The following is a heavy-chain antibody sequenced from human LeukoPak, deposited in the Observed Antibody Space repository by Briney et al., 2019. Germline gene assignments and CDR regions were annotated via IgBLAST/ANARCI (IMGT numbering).Heavy chain of an antibody. V-gene: IGHV3-30*02. CDR3: AKEAVSGFDSGYAFDI. CDR1: GFNFRSYG. J-gene: IGHJ3*02. Sequence: GSLRLFCAGAGFNFRSYGMDWVRQAPGQGLEWVAIIRYDGSNKYYADSVKGRFTISRDNSKNTLYLQMNSLRDEDTAVYYCAKEAVSGFDSGYAFDIWGQGTMVTVSS. CDR2: IRYDGSNK. D-gene: IGHD3-22*01.